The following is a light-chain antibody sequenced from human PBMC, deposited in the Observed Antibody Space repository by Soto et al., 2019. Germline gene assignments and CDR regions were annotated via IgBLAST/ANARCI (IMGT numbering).Light chain of an antibody. CDR1: SSNIGAGYD. CDR2: GNS. J-gene: IGLJ1*01. Sequence: QSVLTQPPSVSGAPGQRVTISCTGSSSNIGAGYDVHWYQQLPGTAPKLLIYGNSNRPSGVPDRFSGSKSGTSASLAITGLQAEDEADYYCQSYDSSLGRVFGTGPKLTVL. CDR3: QSYDSSLGRV. V-gene: IGLV1-40*01.